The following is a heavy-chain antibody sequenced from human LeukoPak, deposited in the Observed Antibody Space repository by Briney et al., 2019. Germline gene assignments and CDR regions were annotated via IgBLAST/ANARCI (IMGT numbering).Heavy chain of an antibody. Sequence: PGGSLRLSCAASGFTFSSYSMNWVRQAPGKGLEWVSSISSSSSYIYYADSVRGRFTISRDNAKNSLYLQMNSLRAEDTAVYYCARDIWDYGGDWGQGTLVTVSS. CDR1: GFTFSSYS. D-gene: IGHD4-23*01. CDR2: ISSSSSYI. CDR3: ARDIWDYGGD. J-gene: IGHJ4*02. V-gene: IGHV3-21*01.